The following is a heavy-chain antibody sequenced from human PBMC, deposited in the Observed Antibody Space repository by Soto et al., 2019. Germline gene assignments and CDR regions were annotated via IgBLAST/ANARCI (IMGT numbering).Heavy chain of an antibody. CDR2: ISSSSSYI. D-gene: IGHD2-2*02. J-gene: IGHJ4*02. V-gene: IGHV3-21*01. Sequence: GGSLRLSGAASGFTFSSYSMNWVRQAPGKGLEWVSSISSSSSYIYYADSVKGRFTISRDNAKNSLDLQMNSLRAEDTAVYYCAAYCSSTSCYTIRGEDYWGQGTLVTVSS. CDR3: AAYCSSTSCYTIRGEDY. CDR1: GFTFSSYS.